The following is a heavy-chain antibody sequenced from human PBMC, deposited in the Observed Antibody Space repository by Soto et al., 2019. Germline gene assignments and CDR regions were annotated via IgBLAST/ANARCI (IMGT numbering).Heavy chain of an antibody. CDR3: AREAIGYYLVRLYYYYYMDV. CDR1: GFTFSSYG. Sequence: QVQLVESGGGVVQPGRSLRLSCAASGFTFSSYGMHWVRQAPGKGLEWVAVIWYDGSNKYYADSVKGRFTISRDNSKNTLYLHMNSLRAEDTAVYYCAREAIGYYLVRLYYYYYMDVWGKGTTVTVSS. D-gene: IGHD3-3*01. CDR2: IWYDGSNK. J-gene: IGHJ6*03. V-gene: IGHV3-33*01.